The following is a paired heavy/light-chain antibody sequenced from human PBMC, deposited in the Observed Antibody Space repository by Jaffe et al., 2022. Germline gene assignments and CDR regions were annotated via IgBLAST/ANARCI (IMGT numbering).Light chain of an antibody. V-gene: IGKV1-39*01. J-gene: IGKJ3*01. CDR1: QSISSY. Sequence: DIQMTQSPSSLSASVGDRVTITCRASQSISSYLNWYQQKPGKAPKLLIYAASSLQSGVPSRFSGSGSGTDFTLTISSLQPEDFATYYCQQSYSTLPFTFGPGTKVDIK. CDR3: QQSYSTLPFT. CDR2: AAS.
Heavy chain of an antibody. CDR2: MNPNSGNT. CDR1: GYTFTSYD. V-gene: IGHV1-8*01. CDR3: ARGSRAARPSPSRTGKKYYFDY. J-gene: IGHJ4*02. D-gene: IGHD6-6*01. Sequence: QVQLVQSGAEVKKPGASVKVSCKASGYTFTSYDINWVRQATGQGLEWMGWMNPNSGNTGYAQKFQGRVTMTRNTSISTAYMELSSLRSEDTAVYYCARGSRAARPSPSRTGKKYYFDYWGQGTLVTVSS.